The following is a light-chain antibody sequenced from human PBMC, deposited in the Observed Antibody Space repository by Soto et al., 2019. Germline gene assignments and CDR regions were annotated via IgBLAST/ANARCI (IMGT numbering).Light chain of an antibody. V-gene: IGKV2-28*01. CDR2: LGS. J-gene: IGKJ1*01. CDR3: MQAIQPRT. CDR1: QNLLHSDGFNY. Sequence: IVMTQSPLSLPVTPGEPASISCRSSQNLLHSDGFNYLDWYLQKPGQSPQLLIFLGSYRASGVPDRFSGSGSGTDFALRISRVESEDVGVYYCMQAIQPRTFGSGTNADXK.